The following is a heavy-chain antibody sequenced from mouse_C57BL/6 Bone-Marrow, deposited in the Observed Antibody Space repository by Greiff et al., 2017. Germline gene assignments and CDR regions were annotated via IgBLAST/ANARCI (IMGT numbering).Heavy chain of an antibody. D-gene: IGHD2-4*01. CDR3: ARRQLRQGGFAY. J-gene: IGHJ3*01. CDR1: GYTFTGYW. V-gene: IGHV1-59*01. CDR2: IDPSDSYT. Sequence: QVQLQQPGAELARPGTSVKLSCKASGYTFTGYWMHWVKQRPGQGLEGIGGIDPSDSYTNYNQKFKGKATLTVDTSSSTAYMQLSSLTSEDSAVYYCARRQLRQGGFAYWGQGTLVTVSA.